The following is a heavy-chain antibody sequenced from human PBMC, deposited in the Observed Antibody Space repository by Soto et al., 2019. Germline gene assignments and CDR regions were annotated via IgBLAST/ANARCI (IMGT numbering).Heavy chain of an antibody. V-gene: IGHV3-33*01. CDR3: ARGRDGYNKAYFDY. J-gene: IGHJ4*03. CDR2: IWYDGSNK. CDR1: GFTFSSYG. Sequence: QVQLVESGGGVVQPGRSLRLSCAASGFTFSSYGMHWVRQAPGKGLEWVAVIWYDGSNKYYADSVKGRFTISRDNSKNTLYLQMNSLRAEDTAVYYCARGRDGYNKAYFDYWGQGTTVTVSS. D-gene: IGHD5-12*01.